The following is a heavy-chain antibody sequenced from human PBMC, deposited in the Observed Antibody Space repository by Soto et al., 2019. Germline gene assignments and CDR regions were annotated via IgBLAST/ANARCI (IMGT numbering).Heavy chain of an antibody. CDR3: ARDGSRYDFWSGPYYFDY. D-gene: IGHD3-3*01. Sequence: SETLSLTCNVSGGSIDTYYWSWIRQPPGKGLEWIGYIYYSGSTNYNPSLQSRLTISVDTSKNQFSLKLSSVSAADTAVYYCARDGSRYDFWSGPYYFDYWGQGTLVTVSS. V-gene: IGHV4-59*01. CDR2: IYYSGST. J-gene: IGHJ4*02. CDR1: GGSIDTYY.